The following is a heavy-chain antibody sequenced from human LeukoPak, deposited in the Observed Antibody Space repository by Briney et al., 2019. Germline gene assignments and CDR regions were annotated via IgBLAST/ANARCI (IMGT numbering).Heavy chain of an antibody. D-gene: IGHD2-2*01. CDR1: GFTFSSYS. Sequence: PGGSLRLSCAASGFTFSSYSMNWVRQAPGKGLEWVSSISSSSSYIYYADSVKGRFTISRDNAKNSLYLQMNGLRAEDTAVYYCARELGMPSSIDYWGQGTLVTVSS. CDR3: ARELGMPSSIDY. J-gene: IGHJ4*02. CDR2: ISSSSSYI. V-gene: IGHV3-21*01.